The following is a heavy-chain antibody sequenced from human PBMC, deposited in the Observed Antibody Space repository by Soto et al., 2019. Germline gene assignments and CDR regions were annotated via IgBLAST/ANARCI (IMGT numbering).Heavy chain of an antibody. CDR1: GYTFTGYY. Sequence: GPSVKVSCKASGYTFTGYYMHWVRQAPGQGLEWMGWINPNSGGTNYAQKFQGRVTITRDTSASTAYMELSSLRSEDTAVYYCARGAGSFDYWGQGTLVTVSS. V-gene: IGHV1-2*02. D-gene: IGHD3-10*01. CDR2: INPNSGGT. J-gene: IGHJ4*02. CDR3: ARGAGSFDY.